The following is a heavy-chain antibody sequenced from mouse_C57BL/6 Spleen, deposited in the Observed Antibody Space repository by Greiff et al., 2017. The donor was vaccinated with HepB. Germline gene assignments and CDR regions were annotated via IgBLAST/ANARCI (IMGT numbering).Heavy chain of an antibody. V-gene: IGHV2-2*01. J-gene: IGHJ2*01. CDR2: IWSGGST. Sequence: VKLQESGPGLVQPSQSLSITCTVSGFSLTSYGVHWVRQSPGKGLEWLGVIWSGGSTDYNAAFISRLSISKDNSKSHVFFKMNSLQADDTAIYYWARNYESRYYFDYWGQGTTLTVSS. CDR1: GFSLTSYG. D-gene: IGHD1-1*01. CDR3: ARNYESRYYFDY.